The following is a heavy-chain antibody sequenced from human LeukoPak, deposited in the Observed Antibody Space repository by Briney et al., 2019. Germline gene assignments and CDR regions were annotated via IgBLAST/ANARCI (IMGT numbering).Heavy chain of an antibody. Sequence: SETLSLTCAVYGGSFSGYYWSWIRQPPGKGLEWNGEINHSGSTSYNPSLKSRVTISVDTSKNQFSLKLSSVTAADTAVYYCARDVVDGDAFDIWGQGTMVTVSS. D-gene: IGHD2-15*01. V-gene: IGHV4-34*01. CDR1: GGSFSGYY. CDR2: INHSGST. CDR3: ARDVVDGDAFDI. J-gene: IGHJ3*02.